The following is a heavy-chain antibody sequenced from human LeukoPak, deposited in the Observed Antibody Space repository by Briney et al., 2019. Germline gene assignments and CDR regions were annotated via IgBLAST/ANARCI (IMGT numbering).Heavy chain of an antibody. CDR3: ARDGGSSGTGAYYMDV. Sequence: GGSLRLSCAASRFTFSSYAMSWVRQAPGKGLEWVSAISGSGGSTYYADSVKGRFTISRDNAKNSLYLQMNSLRADDTAVYYCARDGGSSGTGAYYMDVWGKGTTVTVSS. J-gene: IGHJ6*03. D-gene: IGHD2-15*01. CDR1: RFTFSSYA. V-gene: IGHV3-23*01. CDR2: ISGSGGST.